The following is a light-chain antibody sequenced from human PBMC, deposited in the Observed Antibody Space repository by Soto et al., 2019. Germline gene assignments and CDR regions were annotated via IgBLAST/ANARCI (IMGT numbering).Light chain of an antibody. CDR1: QSVSSN. J-gene: IGKJ4*01. Sequence: DILTTQSPAPMSLSPWERAPLSCRASQSVSSNLAWYQQKPGQAPGLLVYGASTRATGIPDRFSGSVSGTDFTLTISRLDPEDFAVYYCQEYGTSLAFGGGTKVDIK. CDR3: QEYGTSLA. V-gene: IGKV3-20*01. CDR2: GAS.